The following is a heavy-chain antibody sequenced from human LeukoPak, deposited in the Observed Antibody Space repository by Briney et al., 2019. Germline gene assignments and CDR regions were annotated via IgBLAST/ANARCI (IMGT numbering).Heavy chain of an antibody. CDR3: AKIAYDFWSGYGWFDP. J-gene: IGHJ5*02. Sequence: HPGGSLRLSCAASGFPFSTSAMTWVRQAPGKGLQWVSSILGSGRDTYYTDSVKGRFTISRDNSKNTVFLQMSSLRAEDTAIYYCAKIAYDFWSGYGWFDPWGQGTLVTVSS. CDR1: GFPFSTSA. D-gene: IGHD3-3*01. V-gene: IGHV3-23*01. CDR2: ILGSGRDT.